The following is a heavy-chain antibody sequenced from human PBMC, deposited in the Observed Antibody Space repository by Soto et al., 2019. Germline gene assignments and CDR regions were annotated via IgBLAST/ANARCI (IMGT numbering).Heavy chain of an antibody. Sequence: QVQLVESGGGVVQPGGSLRLTCAASGFTFSEYGIHWFRQAPGKGLEWVAITSYDGRHTSYVDSLKGRFTISRDNSGNTAFLEMNRLRVEDTAVYYCAKTRNSVINYNYYDNMDVWGQGTTVTVSS. D-gene: IGHD3-10*01. V-gene: IGHV3-30*18. J-gene: IGHJ6*02. CDR2: TSYDGRHT. CDR1: GFTFSEYG. CDR3: AKTRNSVINYNYYDNMDV.